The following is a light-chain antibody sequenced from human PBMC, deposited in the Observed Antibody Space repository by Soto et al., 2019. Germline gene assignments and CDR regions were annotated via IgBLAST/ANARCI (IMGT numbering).Light chain of an antibody. Sequence: IVLTQSPATLSLSPGERATLSCRASQSVSSYLAWYQQKPGQAPRLLIYDASTRATGIPARFSGSGSGTDFSLSISSLQSEDFAVYYCQQYNNWPPLTFGGGTKVDIK. J-gene: IGKJ4*01. CDR1: QSVSSY. CDR2: DAS. CDR3: QQYNNWPPLT. V-gene: IGKV3-15*01.